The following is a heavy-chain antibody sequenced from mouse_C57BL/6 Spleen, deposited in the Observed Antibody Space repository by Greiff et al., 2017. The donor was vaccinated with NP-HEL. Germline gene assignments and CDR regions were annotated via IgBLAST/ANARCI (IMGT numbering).Heavy chain of an antibody. CDR2: IHPNSGST. J-gene: IGHJ2*01. CDR3: ARSGAITTFFDY. Sequence: QVQLQQPGAELVKPGASVKLSCKASGYTFTSYWMHWVKQRPGQGLEWIGMIHPNSGSTNYNEKFKSKATLTVDKSSSTAYMQLSSLTSEDSAVYSCARSGAITTFFDYWGQGTTLTVSS. V-gene: IGHV1-64*01. CDR1: GYTFTSYW. D-gene: IGHD2-4*01.